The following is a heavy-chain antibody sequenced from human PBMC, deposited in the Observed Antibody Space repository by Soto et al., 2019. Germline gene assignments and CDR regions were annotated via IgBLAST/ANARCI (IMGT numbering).Heavy chain of an antibody. CDR1: GGSINTFH. J-gene: IGHJ4*02. Sequence: PSETLSLTCTVSGGSINTFHLSWVRRPAGKGLEWIGRIFSSGSTSFNPSLESRVAMSVDTSKNHFSLNLSSVTAADMAVYYCAREGSYSAYNFAHGIQLWSFDFWGQGALVTVYS. CDR2: IFSSGST. CDR3: AREGSYSAYNFAHGIQLWSFDF. D-gene: IGHD5-12*01. V-gene: IGHV4-4*07.